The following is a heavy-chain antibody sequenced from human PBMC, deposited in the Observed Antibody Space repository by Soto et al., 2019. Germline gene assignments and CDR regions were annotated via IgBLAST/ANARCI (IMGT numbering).Heavy chain of an antibody. D-gene: IGHD1-26*01. CDR3: ARGPLAGRSAY. V-gene: IGHV1-69*13. J-gene: IGHJ4*02. Sequence: SVKVSCKASGGAFSSYAISWVRQAPGQGLEWMGGIIPLFAPANNAQKFQGRVTITADESTSTAYMELSSLRSEDTAVYYCARGPLAGRSAYWGQGTLVTVSS. CDR1: GGAFSSYA. CDR2: IIPLFAPA.